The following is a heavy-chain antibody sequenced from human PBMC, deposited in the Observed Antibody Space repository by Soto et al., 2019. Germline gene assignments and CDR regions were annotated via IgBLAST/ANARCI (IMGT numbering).Heavy chain of an antibody. J-gene: IGHJ3*02. CDR1: GYTFTSYD. V-gene: IGHV1-8*01. CDR3: ARERGAFDI. CDR2: MNPNSGNT. Sequence: QVQLLQSGAEVKKPGASVKVSCKASGYTFTSYDINCVRQATGQGLEWMGWMNPNSGNTGYAQKFQGRVTMARNTSTSTALMELGSLRSEDTAVYYCARERGAFDIWGQGTMVTVSS.